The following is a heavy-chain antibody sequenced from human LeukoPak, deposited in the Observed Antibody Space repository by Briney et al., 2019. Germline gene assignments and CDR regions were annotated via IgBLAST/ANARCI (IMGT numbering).Heavy chain of an antibody. V-gene: IGHV4-34*01. D-gene: IGHD6-13*01. CDR1: GGSFSDYY. CDR2: INHSGTT. J-gene: IGHJ4*02. CDR3: ATTTAPGDHDY. Sequence: SETLSLTCAVYGGSFSDYYWNWIRQPPGKGLEWIGEINHSGTTNYNPSLKSRVTISADTSKNQFSLRLSAVTAADTAVYHCATTTAPGDHDYWGQGTLVTVSS.